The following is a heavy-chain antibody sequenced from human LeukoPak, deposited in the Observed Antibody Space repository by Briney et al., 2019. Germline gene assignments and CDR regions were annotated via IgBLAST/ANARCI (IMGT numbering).Heavy chain of an antibody. Sequence: GASVKVSCKASGYTFTSYYMHWVRQAPGQGLEWMGIINPSGGSTSYAQKFQGRVTMTRDTSTSTVYMELSSLRSEDTAVYYCARGSLGSGSYGYYFDYWGQGTLVTVSS. J-gene: IGHJ4*02. CDR3: ARGSLGSGSYGYYFDY. D-gene: IGHD3-10*01. CDR2: INPSGGST. V-gene: IGHV1-46*01. CDR1: GYTFTSYY.